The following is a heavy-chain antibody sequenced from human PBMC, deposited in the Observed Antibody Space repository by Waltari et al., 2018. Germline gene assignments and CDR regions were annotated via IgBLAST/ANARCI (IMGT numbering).Heavy chain of an antibody. J-gene: IGHJ5*02. CDR2: INAGNGNT. V-gene: IGHV1-3*01. CDR1: GYTFTSYA. Sequence: QVQLVQSGAEVKKPGASVKVSCKASGYTFTSYAMHWVRQAPGQRLEWMGWINAGNGNTKDSQKFQGRVTITRDTSASTAYMELSSLRSEDTAVYYCAREDYDFWSGYYRSNWFDPWGQGTLVTVSS. CDR3: AREDYDFWSGYYRSNWFDP. D-gene: IGHD3-3*01.